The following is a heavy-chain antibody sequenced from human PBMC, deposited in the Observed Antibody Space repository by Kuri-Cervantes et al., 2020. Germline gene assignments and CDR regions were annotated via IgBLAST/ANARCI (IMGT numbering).Heavy chain of an antibody. J-gene: IGHJ6*02. V-gene: IGHV1-69*13. CDR1: GGTFSSYA. Sequence: SVKVSCKASGGTFSSYAISWVRQAPGQGLEWMGGIIPIFGTANYAQKFQGRVTITADESTSTAYMELSSLRSDDTAVYYCARGGEKYYYDSSGPPRNGMDVWGRGTTVTVSS. D-gene: IGHD3-22*01. CDR3: ARGGEKYYYDSSGPPRNGMDV. CDR2: IIPIFGTA.